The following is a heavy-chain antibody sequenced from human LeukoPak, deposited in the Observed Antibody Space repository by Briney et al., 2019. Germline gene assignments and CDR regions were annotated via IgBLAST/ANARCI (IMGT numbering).Heavy chain of an antibody. J-gene: IGHJ4*02. CDR1: GFTFSSYA. Sequence: GGSLRLSCAASGFTFSSYAMSWVRQAPGKGLEWVSAISGSGGSTNYADSVKGRFTISRDNSKNTAYLQMNSLRVEDTAVYYCAKEIGAAIYFDYWSQGTLVTVSS. CDR3: AKEIGAAIYFDY. CDR2: ISGSGGST. D-gene: IGHD6-25*01. V-gene: IGHV3-23*01.